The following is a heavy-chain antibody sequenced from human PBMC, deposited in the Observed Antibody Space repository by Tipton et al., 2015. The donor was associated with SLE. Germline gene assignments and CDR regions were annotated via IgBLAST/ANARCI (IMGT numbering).Heavy chain of an antibody. CDR1: GGSISSGFYY. D-gene: IGHD3-10*02. J-gene: IGHJ6*02. Sequence: TLSLTCTVSGGSISSGFYYWSWVRQPAGKGLEWFGHIYTSGSTNYNPPLKSRLTISVDTSKNQFSLTLISVNAADTAIYFCARGDVYSYFGMDVWGQGTTVTVS. CDR3: ARGDVYSYFGMDV. V-gene: IGHV4-61*09. CDR2: IYTSGST.